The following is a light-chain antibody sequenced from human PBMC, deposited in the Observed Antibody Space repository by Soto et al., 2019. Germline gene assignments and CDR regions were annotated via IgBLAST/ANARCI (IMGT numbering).Light chain of an antibody. Sequence: QSALTQPASVSGSPGQSITISCTETSSDVGVYNYVSWYQQHPGKAPKLMIYEVNNRPSGVSNRFSGSKSGNTASLTISGLQAEDEADYYCSSYTSSSPLVFGGGTKLTVL. CDR3: SSYTSSSPLV. CDR2: EVN. CDR1: SSDVGVYNY. J-gene: IGLJ3*02. V-gene: IGLV2-14*01.